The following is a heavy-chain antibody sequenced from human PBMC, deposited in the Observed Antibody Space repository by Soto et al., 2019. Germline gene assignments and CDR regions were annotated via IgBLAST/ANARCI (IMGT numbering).Heavy chain of an antibody. V-gene: IGHV4-34*01. D-gene: IGHD2-15*01. CDR3: ARRGRLRERYFDP. CDR2: INHSGST. CDR1: GGSFSGYY. J-gene: IGHJ5*02. Sequence: SETLSLTCAVYGGSFSGYYWSWIRQPPGKGLEWIGEINHSGSTNYNPSLKSRVSISVDMSKNQFSLNLTSVTAADTAVYYCARRGRLRERYFDPWGQGTRVTVSS.